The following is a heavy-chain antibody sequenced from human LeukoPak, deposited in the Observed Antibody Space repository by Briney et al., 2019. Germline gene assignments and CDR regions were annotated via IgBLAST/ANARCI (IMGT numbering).Heavy chain of an antibody. V-gene: IGHV1-24*01. CDR3: ATLKSHLSYYYDSSGPLGAFDI. Sequence: GASVKVSCKVSGYTLTELSMHWVRQAPGKGLEWMGGFDPEDGETIYAQKFQGRVTMTEDTSTDTAYMELSSLRSEDTAVYYCATLKSHLSYYYDSSGPLGAFDIWGQGTMVTVSS. CDR2: FDPEDGET. CDR1: GYTLTELS. D-gene: IGHD3-22*01. J-gene: IGHJ3*02.